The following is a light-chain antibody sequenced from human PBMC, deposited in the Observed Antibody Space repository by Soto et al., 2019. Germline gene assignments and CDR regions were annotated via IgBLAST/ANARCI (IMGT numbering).Light chain of an antibody. CDR2: GAS. CDR1: QSVSSSY. V-gene: IGKV3-20*01. J-gene: IGKJ2*01. CDR3: GEYGSSPYI. Sequence: EIVLTQSPGTLSLSPGERATLSCRASQSVSSSYLAWNQQKPGQAPRLLIYGASSRATGIPDRFSGSGSGKDFTITISILEPKVFGVYSSGEYGSSPYIFGRGPKLELK.